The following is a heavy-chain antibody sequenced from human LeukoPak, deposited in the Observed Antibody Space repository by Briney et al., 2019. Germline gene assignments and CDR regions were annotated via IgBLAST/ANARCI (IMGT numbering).Heavy chain of an antibody. J-gene: IGHJ4*02. D-gene: IGHD2-2*01. CDR1: GFTFSSYA. CDR2: ISGSGGST. CDR3: AKMWDIVVVPAATGYDY. Sequence: GGSLRLSCAASGFTFSSYAMSWVRQAPGKGLEWVSAISGSGGSTYYADSVKGRYTISRDNSKNTLYLQMNSLRAEDTAVYYCAKMWDIVVVPAATGYDYWGQGTLVTVSS. V-gene: IGHV3-23*01.